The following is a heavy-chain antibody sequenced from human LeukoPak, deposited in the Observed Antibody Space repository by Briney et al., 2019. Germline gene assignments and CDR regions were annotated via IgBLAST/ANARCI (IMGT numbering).Heavy chain of an antibody. Sequence: GGSLRLSCAASGFSFSTYSMNWVRQAPGKGLEWVSSISRRSDYIYYADSVKGRFTISRDNAKNSLYLQMNSLRAEDTAVYYCARRGILTGYYKGGDYWGQGTLVTVSS. V-gene: IGHV3-21*01. J-gene: IGHJ4*02. CDR3: ARRGILTGYYKGGDY. CDR1: GFSFSTYS. CDR2: ISRRSDYI. D-gene: IGHD3-9*01.